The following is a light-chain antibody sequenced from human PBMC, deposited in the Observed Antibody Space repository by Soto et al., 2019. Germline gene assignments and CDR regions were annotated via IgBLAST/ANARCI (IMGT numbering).Light chain of an antibody. J-gene: IGKJ5*01. V-gene: IGKV1-33*01. CDR2: DAS. Sequence: DTQMTQSPSSLSASLGDRVTITCQASQGISTHLSWYQQKPRRAPKVLIYDASTLETGVPSRFSGRGSGTDFTFTISSLQSEDIATYYCQQYDNLPITFGQGTRLEIK. CDR3: QQYDNLPIT. CDR1: QGISTH.